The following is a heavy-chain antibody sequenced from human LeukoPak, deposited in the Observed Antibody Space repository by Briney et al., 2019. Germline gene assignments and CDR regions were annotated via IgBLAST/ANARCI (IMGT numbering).Heavy chain of an antibody. CDR3: ARTYYYDTRIGWLDP. V-gene: IGHV4-39*01. Sequence: PSETLSLTCTVSGGSISSGSYYWSWIRRPAGKGLEWIGSIYYSGSTYYNPSLKSRVTISVDTSKNQFSLKLSSVTAADTAVYYCARTYYYDTRIGWLDPWGQGTLVTVSS. CDR2: IYYSGST. CDR1: GGSISSGSYY. D-gene: IGHD3-22*01. J-gene: IGHJ5*02.